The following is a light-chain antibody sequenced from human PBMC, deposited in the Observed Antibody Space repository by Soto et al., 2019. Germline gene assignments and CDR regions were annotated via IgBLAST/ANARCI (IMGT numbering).Light chain of an antibody. CDR2: EVS. V-gene: IGLV2-8*01. CDR1: SSDVDAYNY. Sequence: QSALTQPPSASGSPGQSVTISCTGTSSDVDAYNYVSWYQHHPGKAPELMIYEVSKRPSGVPDRFSGSKSANTAPLAVSVFQAEDEADYYCGSYLGSNNVIFGGGTKLTVL. J-gene: IGLJ2*01. CDR3: GSYLGSNNVI.